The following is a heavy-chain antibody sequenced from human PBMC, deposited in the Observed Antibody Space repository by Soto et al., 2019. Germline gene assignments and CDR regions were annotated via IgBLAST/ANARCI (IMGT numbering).Heavy chain of an antibody. CDR2: IKNKADGGTT. V-gene: IGHV3-15*01. CDR3: TTGWSSKDY. D-gene: IGHD2-2*01. Sequence: EVQLVESGGGLVKPGGSLRLSCAASGFIFSNAWMTWVRQAPGKGLEWVGRIKNKADGGTTDFAAPVKCRFFISRDDSKNTLYLQMNSLKAEDTAVYFCTTGWSSKDYWGQGTLVTVSS. CDR1: GFIFSNAW. J-gene: IGHJ4*02.